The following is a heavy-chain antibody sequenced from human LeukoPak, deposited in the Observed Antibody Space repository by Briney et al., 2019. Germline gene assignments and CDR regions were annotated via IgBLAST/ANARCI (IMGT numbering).Heavy chain of an antibody. CDR1: GYTFTSYY. Sequence: ASVKVSCKASGYTFTSYYMHWVRQAPGQGLEWMGIINPSGGSTSYAQKFQGRVTMTRDTSISTAYMELSRLRSDDTAVYYCAREGNSLYWGQGTLVTVSS. D-gene: IGHD5-24*01. J-gene: IGHJ4*02. CDR2: INPSGGST. V-gene: IGHV1-46*01. CDR3: AREGNSLY.